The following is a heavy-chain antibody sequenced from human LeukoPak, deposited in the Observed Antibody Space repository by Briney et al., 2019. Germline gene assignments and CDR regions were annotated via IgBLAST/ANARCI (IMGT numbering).Heavy chain of an antibody. CDR3: ARNLVMVRGLIADY. J-gene: IGHJ4*02. CDR1: GYSISSGYY. CDR2: IYRSGST. Sequence: SETLSLTCAVSGYSISSGYYWGWIRLPPGKGLEWIGSIYRSGSTYSSPSLKSRLTISVDTSKNQFSLRLSSVTAADTAVYYCARNLVMVRGLIADYWGQGTLVTVSS. V-gene: IGHV4-38-2*01. D-gene: IGHD3-10*01.